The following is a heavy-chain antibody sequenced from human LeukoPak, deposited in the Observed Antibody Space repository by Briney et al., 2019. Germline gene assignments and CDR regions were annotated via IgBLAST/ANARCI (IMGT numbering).Heavy chain of an antibody. D-gene: IGHD5-18*01. Sequence: GASVKVSCKASGYTFTNYGISWVRQAPGQGLEWMGWISADNGDTNYAQKFQGRVTMTTDASTTTAHMELRSLRSDDTAVYYCARVRTDYSYGWGYFDYWGQGTLVTVSS. CDR1: GYTFTNYG. CDR2: ISADNGDT. V-gene: IGHV1-18*01. CDR3: ARVRTDYSYGWGYFDY. J-gene: IGHJ4*02.